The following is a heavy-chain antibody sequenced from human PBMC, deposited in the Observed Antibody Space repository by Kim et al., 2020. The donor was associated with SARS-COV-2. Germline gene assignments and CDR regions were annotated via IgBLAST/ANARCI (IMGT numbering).Heavy chain of an antibody. D-gene: IGHD3-10*01. CDR2: ISSSSSYI. CDR3: ARDGAPTSMVRGVITHSSYAMDA. J-gene: IGHJ6*02. CDR1: GFTFSSYS. Sequence: GGSLRLSCAASGFTFSSYSMHWVRQAPGKGLEWVSFISSSSSYIYYADSVKGRFTISRDNAKNSLYLQMNSLRAEDTAVYYCARDGAPTSMVRGVITHSSYAMDAWGQGTTVTASS. V-gene: IGHV3-21*01.